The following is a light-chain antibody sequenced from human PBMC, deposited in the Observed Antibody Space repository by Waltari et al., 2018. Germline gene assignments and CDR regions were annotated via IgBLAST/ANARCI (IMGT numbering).Light chain of an antibody. CDR2: GAS. J-gene: IGKJ1*01. V-gene: IGKV3-20*01. CDR3: QHYVRLPVT. Sequence: EIVLTQSPGTLSLSPGERAALACWASQSVGRSLAWYQQKRGQAPRLLIYGASPRATGLPDKFSGSGSGTDFSLTSSRLEPEDFAVYYCQHYVRLPVTFGQGTKVEIK. CDR1: QSVGRS.